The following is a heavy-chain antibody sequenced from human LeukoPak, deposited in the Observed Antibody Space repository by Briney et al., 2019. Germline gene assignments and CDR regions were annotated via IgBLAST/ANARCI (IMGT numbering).Heavy chain of an antibody. CDR2: IRSKAYGGTT. Sequence: GGSLRLSCTASGFTFGDYAMSWVRQAPGKGQERVGFIRSKAYGGTTEYAASVKGRFTISRDDSKSIAYLQMNSLKTEDTAVYYCMVDCSSTSCYDYWGQGTLVTVSS. J-gene: IGHJ4*02. V-gene: IGHV3-49*04. D-gene: IGHD2-2*01. CDR1: GFTFGDYA. CDR3: MVDCSSTSCYDY.